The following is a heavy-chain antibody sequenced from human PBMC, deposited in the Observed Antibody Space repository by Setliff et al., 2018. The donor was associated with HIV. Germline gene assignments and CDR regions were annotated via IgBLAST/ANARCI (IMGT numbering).Heavy chain of an antibody. CDR1: GGSITRTPYY. CDR2: IYHTGIT. CDR3: ARLSGGMVPNY. Sequence: SETLSLTCTVSGGSITRTPYYWGWIRQPPGKGLEWIVSIYHTGITYDNPSLKSRVTIYVDTSKNQISLRLSSVTAADTAVYYCARLSGGMVPNYWGQGTLVTVS. V-gene: IGHV4-39*01. J-gene: IGHJ4*02. D-gene: IGHD3-10*01.